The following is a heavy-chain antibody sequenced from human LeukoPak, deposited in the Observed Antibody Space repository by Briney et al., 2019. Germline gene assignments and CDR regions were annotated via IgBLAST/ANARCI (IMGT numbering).Heavy chain of an antibody. CDR3: ARIVADATVVTGFDY. D-gene: IGHD4-23*01. CDR2: IKQDGSEK. Sequence: GGSLRLSCAASGFTFSSYWMSWARQAPGKGLEWVANIKQDGSEKYYADSVKGRFTISRDNAKNTLYLQMNSLRAEDTAVYYCARIVADATVVTGFDYWGQGTLVTVSS. V-gene: IGHV3-7*03. CDR1: GFTFSSYW. J-gene: IGHJ4*02.